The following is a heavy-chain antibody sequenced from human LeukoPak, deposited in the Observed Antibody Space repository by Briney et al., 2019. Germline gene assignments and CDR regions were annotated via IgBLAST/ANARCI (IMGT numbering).Heavy chain of an antibody. CDR1: GYTFTSYG. D-gene: IGHD5-18*01. J-gene: IGHJ5*02. Sequence: ASVKVSCKASGYTFTSYGISWVRQAPGQGLEWMGWISVYNVNTNYAQKLQGRVTMTTDTSTSTVYMELRSLRSDDTAVYYCASATSQLWEAWGQGTLVTVSS. CDR3: ASATSQLWEA. CDR2: ISVYNVNT. V-gene: IGHV1-18*01.